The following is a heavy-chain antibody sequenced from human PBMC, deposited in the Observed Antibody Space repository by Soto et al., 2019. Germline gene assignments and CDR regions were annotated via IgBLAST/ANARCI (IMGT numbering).Heavy chain of an antibody. CDR1: GGSISSNY. CDR3: ARGVRFLELFNDNYFDY. CDR2: ISYSGST. J-gene: IGHJ4*02. Sequence: SETLSLTCTVSGGSISSNYWSWIRQPPGKGLEWIGYISYSGSTNYNPSLKSRVTISVDTSKKQFSLKLSSVTAADTAVYYCARGVRFLELFNDNYFDYWGQGTLVTVSS. V-gene: IGHV4-59*01. D-gene: IGHD3-3*01.